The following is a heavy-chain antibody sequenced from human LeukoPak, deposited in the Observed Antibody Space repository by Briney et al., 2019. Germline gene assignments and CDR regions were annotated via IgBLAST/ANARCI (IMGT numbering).Heavy chain of an antibody. V-gene: IGHV3-33*01. Sequence: GGSLRLSCAACGFTFSSYGMHWVRQAPGKGLEWVAVIWYDGSNKYYADSVKGRFTISRDNSKNALYLQMNSLRAEDTAVYYCARESAVAGRGAFDIWGQGTMVTVSS. CDR1: GFTFSSYG. J-gene: IGHJ3*02. CDR2: IWYDGSNK. D-gene: IGHD6-19*01. CDR3: ARESAVAGRGAFDI.